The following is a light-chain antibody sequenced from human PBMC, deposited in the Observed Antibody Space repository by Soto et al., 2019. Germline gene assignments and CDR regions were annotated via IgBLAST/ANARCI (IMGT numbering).Light chain of an antibody. CDR3: QQYHNWPIT. Sequence: IQLTQSPSSLSASVGDRVTITCRASQDISSYLVWYQQKPGKAPKLLIYAASTLQSGVPSRFSGSGSGTDFTLTISSLQSEDFAVYYCQQYHNWPITFGQGTRLEI. CDR2: AAS. J-gene: IGKJ5*01. CDR1: QDISSY. V-gene: IGKV1-9*01.